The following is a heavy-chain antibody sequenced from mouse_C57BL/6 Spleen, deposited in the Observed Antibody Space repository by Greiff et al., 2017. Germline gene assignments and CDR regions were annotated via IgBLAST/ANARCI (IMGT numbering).Heavy chain of an antibody. CDR3: ARGGVLASYYPVAY. Sequence: VQLKESGPGLVKPSQSLSLTCSVTGYSITSGYYWNWIRQFPGNKLEWMGSISYDGSKNYNPSPKNRISITRVTSKNQFFLKLNSVTPEDTATYYCARGGVLASYYPVAYSGHVTLGTVSA. V-gene: IGHV3-6*01. D-gene: IGHD2-10*01. CDR2: ISYDGSK. CDR1: GYSITSGYY. J-gene: IGHJ3*01.